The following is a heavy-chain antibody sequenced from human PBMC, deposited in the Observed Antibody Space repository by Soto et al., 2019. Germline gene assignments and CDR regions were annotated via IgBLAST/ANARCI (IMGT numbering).Heavy chain of an antibody. CDR2: VYDSGHT. J-gene: IGHJ4*02. CDR3: ARMPFGAFDY. D-gene: IGHD3-3*01. V-gene: IGHV4-31*03. Sequence: QVQLQESGPGLVRASETLSLTCTVSGGSFNTGGYYWSWVRQRPGKGLEWIGYVYDSGHTYYNPSLKSRPAISLDTSKSQFSLKLSSVTAADTALYFCARMPFGAFDYWGQGILVNVSS. CDR1: GGSFNTGGYY.